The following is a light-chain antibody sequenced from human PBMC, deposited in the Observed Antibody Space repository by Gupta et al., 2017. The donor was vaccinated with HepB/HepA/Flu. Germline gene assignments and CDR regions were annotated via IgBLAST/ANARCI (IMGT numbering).Light chain of an antibody. Sequence: EIVMTQSPVTLSVSPGEGATLSCRASQHIGNNVAWFQKQPGQAPRLLIHGAAARATSSSARCCPSGSGRKFTPTTSSLQAEEVSVFYCHQYGNWGCSFGPGTKVEIK. V-gene: IGKV3-15*01. CDR3: HQYGNWGCS. J-gene: IGKJ2*04. CDR1: QHIGNN. CDR2: GAA.